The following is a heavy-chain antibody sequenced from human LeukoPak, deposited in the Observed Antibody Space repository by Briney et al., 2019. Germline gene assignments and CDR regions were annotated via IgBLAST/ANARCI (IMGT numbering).Heavy chain of an antibody. D-gene: IGHD6-6*01. CDR1: GFTFSRYV. CDR3: VRRDIYTTSSWGAFDI. J-gene: IGHJ3*02. V-gene: IGHV3-23*01. Sequence: PGGSLRLSCAASGFTFSRYVMNWVRQVPGRRPDWVSSISATGGEIFYADSVKGRFTISRDNSKNMVYLQMDSLGTDDTALYYCVRRDIYTTSSWGAFDIWGQGTLVTVSS. CDR2: ISATGGEI.